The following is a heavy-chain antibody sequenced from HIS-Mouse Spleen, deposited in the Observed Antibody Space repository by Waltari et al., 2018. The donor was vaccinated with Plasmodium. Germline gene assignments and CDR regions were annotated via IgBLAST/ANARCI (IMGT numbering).Heavy chain of an antibody. V-gene: IGHV3-7*01. J-gene: IGHJ2*01. CDR2: KKQDGSEK. D-gene: IGHD6-13*01. Sequence: EVQLVESGGGLVQRGGSLILSCASPACTLSSYWMSWVRQAPGKGLWWVANKKQDGSEKYYVDSVKGRFTISRDNAKNSLYLQMNSLRAEDTAVYYCASSWYWYFDLWGRGTLVTVSS. CDR1: ACTLSSYW. CDR3: ASSWYWYFDL.